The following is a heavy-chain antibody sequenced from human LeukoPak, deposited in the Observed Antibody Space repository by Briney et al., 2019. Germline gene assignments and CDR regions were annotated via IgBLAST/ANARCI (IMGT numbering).Heavy chain of an antibody. J-gene: IGHJ4*02. CDR1: GFTVSSNY. CDR3: ARFRVKGYYDSSAWGSYYFDY. CDR2: IHSGGST. V-gene: IGHV3-66*01. D-gene: IGHD3-22*01. Sequence: GGSLRLSCAASGFTVSSNYMSWVRQAPGKGLEWVSVIHSGGSTYYADSVKGRFTISRDNSKNTLYLQMNSLRAEDTAVYYCARFRVKGYYDSSAWGSYYFDYWGQGTLVTVSS.